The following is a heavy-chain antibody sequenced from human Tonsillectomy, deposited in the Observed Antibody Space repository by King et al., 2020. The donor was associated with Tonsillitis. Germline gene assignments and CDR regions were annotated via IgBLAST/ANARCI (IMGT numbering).Heavy chain of an antibody. CDR1: GFPFDDYA. D-gene: IGHD3-16*02. CDR2: ISWHSGSI. J-gene: IGHJ4*02. V-gene: IGHV3-9*01. Sequence: VQLVESGGGLVQPGRSLRLSCAASGFPFDDYAMHWVRQAPGKGLEWVSGISWHSGSIGHGDSCKGRVPISRANAKNSLFLQMNMLRAADTAFYYCAKDKGGSYRYTWGFDYWGQGTLVTVSS. CDR3: AKDKGGSYRYTWGFDY.